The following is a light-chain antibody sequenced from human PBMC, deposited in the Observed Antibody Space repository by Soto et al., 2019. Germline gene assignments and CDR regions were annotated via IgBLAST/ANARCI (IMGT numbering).Light chain of an antibody. CDR3: QKYGGTPPIT. CDR2: GAS. CDR1: QKISSRY. Sequence: EIVLTQSPGTLSLSPGERATLSCRASQKISSRYLAWYLQKPGQAPRFLIYGASSRATGIPDRFSASGSGTDFTLTISRVEPEDFAVYYCQKYGGTPPITFGQGTRLEIK. J-gene: IGKJ5*01. V-gene: IGKV3-20*01.